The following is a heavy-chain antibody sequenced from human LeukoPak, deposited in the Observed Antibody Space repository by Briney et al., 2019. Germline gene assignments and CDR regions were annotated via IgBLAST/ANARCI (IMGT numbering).Heavy chain of an antibody. D-gene: IGHD6-13*01. Sequence: GGSLRLSCAASGFTFSSYWMTWVRQAPGKGLEWVANIKQDGSQKYYVDSVKGRLTISRDNAKNSVYLQVNSLRVEDTAVYYCARIGYSSSSLGYWGQGTPVTVSS. CDR3: ARIGYSSSSLGY. CDR2: IKQDGSQK. J-gene: IGHJ4*02. V-gene: IGHV3-7*01. CDR1: GFTFSSYW.